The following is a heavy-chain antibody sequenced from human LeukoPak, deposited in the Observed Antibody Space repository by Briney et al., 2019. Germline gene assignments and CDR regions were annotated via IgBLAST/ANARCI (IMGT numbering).Heavy chain of an antibody. J-gene: IGHJ4*02. CDR2: ISASSDNT. D-gene: IGHD4-17*01. V-gene: IGHV3-23*01. CDR3: ARDYNDYGGNSNFDY. CDR1: GFTFSSFA. Sequence: GGSLRLSCAVSGFTFSSFAMSWVRQAPGKGLEWVSAISASSDNTYYADSVKGRFTISRDNSKNTLYLQMNSLRAEDTAVYYCARDYNDYGGNSNFDYWGQGTLVTVSS.